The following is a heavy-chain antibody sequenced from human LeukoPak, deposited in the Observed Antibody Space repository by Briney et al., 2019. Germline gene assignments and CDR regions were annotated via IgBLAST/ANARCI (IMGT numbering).Heavy chain of an antibody. Sequence: SETLSLTCTVSGGSISSSGYYWGWIRQPPGKGLEWIGSIFYSGSTYYNPSLKSRVTISVDTSKNQFSLKLNSVTAADTAVYYCAKRGSNTWSDFDYWGQGTLVTVSS. CDR2: IFYSGST. V-gene: IGHV4-39*07. CDR3: AKRGSNTWSDFDY. J-gene: IGHJ4*02. D-gene: IGHD6-13*01. CDR1: GGSISSSGYY.